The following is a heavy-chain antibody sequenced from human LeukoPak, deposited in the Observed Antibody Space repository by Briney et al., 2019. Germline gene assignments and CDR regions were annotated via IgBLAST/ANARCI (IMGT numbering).Heavy chain of an antibody. CDR2: INHSGST. V-gene: IGHV4-34*01. CDR1: GGSFSGYY. D-gene: IGHD2-15*01. CDR3: ASLYCSGGSCLTEPREPAHYYGMDV. Sequence: PSETLSLTCAVYGGSFSGYYWSWIRQPPGKGLEWIGEINHSGSTNYNPSLKSRVTISVDTSKNQFSLKLSSVTAADTAVYYCASLYCSGGSCLTEPREPAHYYGMDVWGQGTTVTVSS. J-gene: IGHJ6*02.